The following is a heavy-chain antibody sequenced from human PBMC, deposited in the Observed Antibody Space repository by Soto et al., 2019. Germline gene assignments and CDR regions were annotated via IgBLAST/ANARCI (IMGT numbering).Heavy chain of an antibody. CDR2: IWYDGSNK. CDR1: GFTFSGYG. J-gene: IGHJ4*02. D-gene: IGHD6-19*01. V-gene: IGHV3-33*01. CDR3: ARVHRRDGCNLDY. Sequence: LRLSCAASGFTFSGYGKHWGHHALGRGLEWVAVIWYDGSNKSYADSVKGRFTISRDNSKNTLYLQMISLRAEDTAVYYCARVHRRDGCNLDYWGQGTLVTVSS.